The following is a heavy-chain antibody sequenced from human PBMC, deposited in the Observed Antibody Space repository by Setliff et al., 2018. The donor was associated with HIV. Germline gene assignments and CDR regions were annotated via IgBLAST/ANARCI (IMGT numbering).Heavy chain of an antibody. Sequence: GGSLRLSCAASGFTLRTYWMSWVRQAPGKGLEWVANIKHDGSEKFCVDSVRGRFTISRDNAKNSLYLQMNSLRAEDTAVYYCARDPGSGWYVNRYLDYWGQGTLVTVSS. J-gene: IGHJ4*02. D-gene: IGHD6-19*01. CDR1: GFTLRTYW. V-gene: IGHV3-7*01. CDR2: IKHDGSEK. CDR3: ARDPGSGWYVNRYLDY.